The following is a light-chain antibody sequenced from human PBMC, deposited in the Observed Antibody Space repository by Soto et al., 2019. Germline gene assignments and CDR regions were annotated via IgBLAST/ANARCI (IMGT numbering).Light chain of an antibody. CDR1: KSVSSQ. CDR3: QQYNNWPPWT. Sequence: SKSVSSQLARSQAQPGQAPRPLIHGESTRATGIPARFSGSGSGTEFTLTLSSLQSEDFAVYYCQQYNNWPPWTFGQGTKVDIK. J-gene: IGKJ1*01. CDR2: GES. V-gene: IGKV3-15*01.